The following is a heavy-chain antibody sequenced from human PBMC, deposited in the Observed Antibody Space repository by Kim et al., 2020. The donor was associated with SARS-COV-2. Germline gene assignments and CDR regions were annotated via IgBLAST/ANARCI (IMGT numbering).Heavy chain of an antibody. D-gene: IGHD2-15*01. J-gene: IGHJ3*02. CDR3: AKLGSYCSGGSCYSDAFDI. Sequence: GRFTISRDNSKTTLYLQMNSLRAEDTAVYYCAKLGSYCSGGSCYSDAFDIWGQGTMVTVSS. V-gene: IGHV3-23*01.